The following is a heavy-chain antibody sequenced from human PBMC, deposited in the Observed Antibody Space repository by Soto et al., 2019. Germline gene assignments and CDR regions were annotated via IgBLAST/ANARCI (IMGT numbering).Heavy chain of an antibody. CDR1: GFSLATNPVG. D-gene: IGHD1-1*01. CDR2: IYWDNDK. Sequence: QITLKESGPTLVEPTEALALTCSFSGFSLATNPVGVGWFRQPPGKALEWLAVIYWDNDKRYNPSLKTRITITKDTSRNEVALTMTDMEPKDTATYFCAHRLGGSSWNDGYFDFWGQGFLVTVS. J-gene: IGHJ4*02. V-gene: IGHV2-5*02. CDR3: AHRLGGSSWNDGYFDF.